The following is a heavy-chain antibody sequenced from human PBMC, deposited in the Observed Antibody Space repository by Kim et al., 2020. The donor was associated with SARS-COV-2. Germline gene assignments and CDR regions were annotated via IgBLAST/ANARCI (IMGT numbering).Heavy chain of an antibody. Sequence: LKSRVTISVDTSKNQFSLKLSSVTAADTAVYYCARDPSSYGSGSYTIDYWGQGTLVTVSS. D-gene: IGHD3-10*01. J-gene: IGHJ4*02. V-gene: IGHV4-39*07. CDR3: ARDPSSYGSGSYTIDY.